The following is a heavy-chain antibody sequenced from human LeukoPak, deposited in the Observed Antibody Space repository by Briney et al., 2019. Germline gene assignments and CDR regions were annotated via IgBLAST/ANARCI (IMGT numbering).Heavy chain of an antibody. V-gene: IGHV1-18*01. CDR2: ISGYNGNT. CDR1: GYPFTNYG. Sequence: ASVKVSCKASGYPFTNYGTSWVRQAPGQGLEWMGWISGYNGNTNSAQKVQGIVTMTTDTSTSTAYMELRSLRSDDTAVYYCVRDRGEWIDQYYGMDVWGQGTTVTVSS. D-gene: IGHD3-10*01. J-gene: IGHJ6*02. CDR3: VRDRGEWIDQYYGMDV.